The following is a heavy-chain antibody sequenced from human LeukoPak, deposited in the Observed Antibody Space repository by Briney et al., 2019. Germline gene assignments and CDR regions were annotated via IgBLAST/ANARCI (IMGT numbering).Heavy chain of an antibody. J-gene: IGHJ4*02. V-gene: IGHV3-48*01. CDR1: GYTLSDYT. CDR3: TRDLEY. CDR2: ISSGGSVM. Sequence: PGGSLRLSRGASGYTLSDYTMNCVRQAPGKGPEWISYISSGGSVMHYADSVKGRFTISRDNVENSLYLQMNSLRVEVTAVYYCTRDLEYWGQGVLVTVSS.